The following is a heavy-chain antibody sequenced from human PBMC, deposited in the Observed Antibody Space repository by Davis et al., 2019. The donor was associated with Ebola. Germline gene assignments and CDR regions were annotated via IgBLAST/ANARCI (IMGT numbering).Heavy chain of an antibody. J-gene: IGHJ4*02. CDR2: ISAYNGNT. CDR3: ARVRTMVRGGDFDY. Sequence: ASVKVSCKASGGTFSSYAISWVRQAPGQGLEWMGWISAYNGNTNYAQKLQGRVTMTTDTSTSTAYMELRSLRSDDTAVYYCARVRTMVRGGDFDYWGQGTLVTVSS. CDR1: GGTFSSYA. V-gene: IGHV1-18*01. D-gene: IGHD3-10*01.